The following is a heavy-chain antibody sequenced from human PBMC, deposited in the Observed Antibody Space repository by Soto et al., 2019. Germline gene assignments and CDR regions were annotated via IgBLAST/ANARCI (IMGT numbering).Heavy chain of an antibody. Sequence: GRSLRLSCAGSGFTFSSYAMSWVRQAPGKGLEWVSGISIGGDMTYYADSVKGRFTISRDDSKNTLFLKMNSLRADKTAVYDYANAIHHYDTSGYLDYWGQGTLGTVSS. CDR1: GFTFSSYA. D-gene: IGHD3-22*01. V-gene: IGHV3-23*01. CDR3: ANAIHHYDTSGYLDY. J-gene: IGHJ4*02. CDR2: ISIGGDMT.